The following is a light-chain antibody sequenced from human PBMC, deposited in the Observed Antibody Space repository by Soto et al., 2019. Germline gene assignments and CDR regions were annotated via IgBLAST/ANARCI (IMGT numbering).Light chain of an antibody. Sequence: DIQMTQSPSTLSASVGDRVTITCLASQSISTWLAWYQQKPGKAPKLLIYKASSSESGVPSRFSGSGSGTEFTLTINSLQSDDFATYYCQEYNSYSRGTFGQGTKV. CDR3: QEYNSYSRGT. CDR2: KAS. CDR1: QSISTW. V-gene: IGKV1-5*03. J-gene: IGKJ1*01.